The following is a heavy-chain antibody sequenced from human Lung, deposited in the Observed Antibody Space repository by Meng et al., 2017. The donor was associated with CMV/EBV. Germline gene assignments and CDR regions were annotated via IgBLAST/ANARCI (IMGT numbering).Heavy chain of an antibody. CDR1: GFNFSNYA. D-gene: IGHD1-1*01. V-gene: IGHV3-23*03. Sequence: CAASGFNFSNYAMSWVRQAPGKWLEWVSVIYSGDNPIYYADSVRGRFTISRDDSKNTVYLQMNSLRAEDTAIYYCAKVRGLGSTWNDYWGQGTLVTVSS. CDR2: IYSGDNPI. CDR3: AKVRGLGSTWNDY. J-gene: IGHJ4*02.